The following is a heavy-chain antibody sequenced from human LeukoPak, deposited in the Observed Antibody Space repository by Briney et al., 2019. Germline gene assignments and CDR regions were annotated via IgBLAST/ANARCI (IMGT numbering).Heavy chain of an antibody. Sequence: SVKVSCKASGGTFSSYAISWVRQAPGQGLEWMGRIIPILGIANYAQKFQGRVTITADKSTSTAYMELSSLRSEDTAVYYCAKDQGYHWIPDYWGQGTLVTVSS. J-gene: IGHJ4*02. CDR3: AKDQGYHWIPDY. CDR2: IIPILGIA. V-gene: IGHV1-69*04. CDR1: GGTFSSYA. D-gene: IGHD2-2*01.